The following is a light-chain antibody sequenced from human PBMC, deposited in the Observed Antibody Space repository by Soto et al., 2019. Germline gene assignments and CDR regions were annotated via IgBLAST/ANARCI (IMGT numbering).Light chain of an antibody. V-gene: IGLV9-49*01. CDR3: GADHGSGSNFVSV. Sequence: QSVLTQPPSASASLGASVTLTCTLSSGYSNYKVDGYQQRPGKGPRFVMRVGTGGIVGSKGDGIPDRFSVLGSGLNRYLTIKNIQEEDESDYHCGADHGSGSNFVSVFGGGTKLTVL. CDR1: SGYSNYK. J-gene: IGLJ3*02. CDR2: VGTGGIVG.